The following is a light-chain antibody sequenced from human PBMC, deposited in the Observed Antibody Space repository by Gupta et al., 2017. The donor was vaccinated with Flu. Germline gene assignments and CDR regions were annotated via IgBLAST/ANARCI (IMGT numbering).Light chain of an antibody. Sequence: PGTLSWSPGERATLSCRASQSVSKYIEWYQQKPGQAPWLLIYGSSSRANGIPDRFSGSGSGTEFTLTISRREPEDFAVYYCQQQDSSPWTFGQGTKVEIK. CDR2: GSS. J-gene: IGKJ1*01. CDR1: QSVSKY. V-gene: IGKV3-20*01. CDR3: QQQDSSPWT.